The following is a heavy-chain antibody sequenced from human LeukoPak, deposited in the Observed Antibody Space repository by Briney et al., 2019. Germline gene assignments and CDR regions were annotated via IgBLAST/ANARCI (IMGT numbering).Heavy chain of an antibody. V-gene: IGHV4-31*03. J-gene: IGHJ4*02. D-gene: IGHD3-22*01. CDR1: GGSVSSGGYY. Sequence: PSETLSLTCTVSGGSVSSGGYYWSWIRQHPGTGLEWLGYIYYSGSTYYNPSLKSRVTISVDTSKNQFSLKLSSVTAADTAVYYCARVYKETYDSSGYYLGGPVDYWGQGTLVTVSS. CDR3: ARVYKETYDSSGYYLGGPVDY. CDR2: IYYSGST.